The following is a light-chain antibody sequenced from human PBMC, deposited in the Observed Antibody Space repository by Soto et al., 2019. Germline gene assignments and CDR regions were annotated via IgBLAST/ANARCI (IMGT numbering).Light chain of an antibody. V-gene: IGLV2-14*01. CDR3: SSYTSGSILVI. CDR1: SSDVGGYNY. J-gene: IGLJ2*01. Sequence: QSVLTQPASVSGSPGQSITISCTGTSSDVGGYNYVSWYQQRPGRAPKLIIYEVSNRPSGISSRFSASKSGNTASLTISGLQTEDEADYYCSSYTSGSILVIFGGGTKLTVL. CDR2: EVS.